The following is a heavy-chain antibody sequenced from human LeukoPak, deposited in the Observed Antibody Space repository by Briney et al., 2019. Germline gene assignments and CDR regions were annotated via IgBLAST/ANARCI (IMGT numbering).Heavy chain of an antibody. D-gene: IGHD3-10*01. CDR3: ARGGNAAPY. CDR1: GFTFSSYA. V-gene: IGHV3-30-3*01. J-gene: IGHJ4*02. Sequence: GRSLRLSCAASGFTFSSYAMHWVRQAPGKGLEWVAVISYDGSNKYYADSVKGRFTISRDNSKNTLYLQMNSPRAEDTAVYYCARGGNAAPYWGPGTLVTVSS. CDR2: ISYDGSNK.